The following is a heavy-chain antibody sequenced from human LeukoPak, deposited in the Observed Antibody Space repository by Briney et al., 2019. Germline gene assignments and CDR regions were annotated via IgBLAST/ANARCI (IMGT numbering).Heavy chain of an antibody. CDR1: GGSISSYY. CDR3: ASLSKITMIDH. D-gene: IGHD3-22*01. J-gene: IGHJ4*02. V-gene: IGHV4-59*01. Sequence: SETLSLTCTVSGGSISSYYWSWIRQPPGKGLEWIGYIYYSGSTNYNPSLKSRVTISVDTSKNQFSLKLSSVTAADTAVYYCASLSKITMIDHWDRGTLVTVSS. CDR2: IYYSGST.